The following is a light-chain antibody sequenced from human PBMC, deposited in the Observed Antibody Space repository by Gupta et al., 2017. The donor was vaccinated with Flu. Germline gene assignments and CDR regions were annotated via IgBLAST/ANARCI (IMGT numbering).Light chain of an antibody. Sequence: DIQMTQSPSPLSASVGDRVTITCQASQDINNNLNWYQQTPGKAPKLLIYDASNLETGVPSRFSGSGSGTDFTFTISSLQAEDIATYYCQQEDDLPFTFGHGTKVDIK. CDR2: DAS. J-gene: IGKJ3*01. CDR3: QQEDDLPFT. CDR1: QDINNN. V-gene: IGKV1-33*01.